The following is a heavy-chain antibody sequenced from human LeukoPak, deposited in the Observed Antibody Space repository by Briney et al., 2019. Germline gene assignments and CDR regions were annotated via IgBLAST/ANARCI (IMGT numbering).Heavy chain of an antibody. Sequence: ASVKVSCKASGYTFTSYGISWVRQAPGQGPEWMGWISSYNGNTKNAQKFQGRVTMTRDTSTSTVYMELSSLRSEDTAVYYCARGCGGDCYSVFGLDYWGQGTLVTVSS. CDR3: ARGCGGDCYSVFGLDY. D-gene: IGHD2-21*02. CDR2: ISSYNGNT. V-gene: IGHV1-18*01. CDR1: GYTFTSYG. J-gene: IGHJ4*02.